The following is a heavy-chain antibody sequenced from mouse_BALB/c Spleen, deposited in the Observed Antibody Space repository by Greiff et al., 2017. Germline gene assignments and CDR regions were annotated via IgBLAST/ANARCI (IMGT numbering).Heavy chain of an antibody. Sequence: VESGGGLVKPGGSLKLSCAASGFTFSDYYMYWVRQTPEKRLEWVATISDGGSYTYYPDSVKGRFTISRDNAKNNLYLQMSSLKSEDTAMYYCARDGYYGSSYGGFAYWGQGTLVTVSA. CDR2: ISDGGSYT. CDR1: GFTFSDYY. D-gene: IGHD1-1*01. CDR3: ARDGYYGSSYGGFAY. J-gene: IGHJ3*01. V-gene: IGHV5-4*02.